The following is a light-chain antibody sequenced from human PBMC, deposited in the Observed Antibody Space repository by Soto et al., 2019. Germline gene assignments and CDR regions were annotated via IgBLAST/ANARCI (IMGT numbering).Light chain of an antibody. J-gene: IGKJ3*01. CDR3: QQSYTAVFA. Sequence: DIQMTQSQSSLSASVGDRVTITCQASQDISNYLNWYQQKPGKAPNLLIYGASSLQSGVPSRFSGSGSETDFTLTINNLQPEDFATYYCQQSYTAVFAFGPGTKVDIK. V-gene: IGKV1-39*01. CDR2: GAS. CDR1: QDISNY.